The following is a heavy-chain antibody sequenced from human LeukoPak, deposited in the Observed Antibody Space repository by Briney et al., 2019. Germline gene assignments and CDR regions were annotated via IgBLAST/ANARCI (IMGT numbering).Heavy chain of an antibody. CDR3: AATYYYDSSGYPHPNWFDP. V-gene: IGHV6-1*01. CDR2: TYYRSKWYN. J-gene: IGHJ5*02. CDR1: GDSVSSNSAA. Sequence: SQTLSLTCAISGDSVSSNSAAWNWIRQSPSRGLEWLGRTYYRSKWYNDYAVSVKSRITINPNTSKNQFPLQLNSVTPEDTAVYYCAATYYYDSSGYPHPNWFDPWGQGTLVTVSS. D-gene: IGHD3-22*01.